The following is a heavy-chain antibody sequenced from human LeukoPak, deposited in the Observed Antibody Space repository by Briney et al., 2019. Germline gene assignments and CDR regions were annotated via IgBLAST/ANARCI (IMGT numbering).Heavy chain of an antibody. CDR1: GFTFSSYA. Sequence: LRLSCAASGFTFSSYAMSWIRQHPGKGLEWIGYIYYSGSTYYNPSLKSRVTISVDTSKNQFSLKLSSVTAADTAVYYCARTTYYYGSDRQYYFDYWGQGTLVTVSS. V-gene: IGHV4-31*02. J-gene: IGHJ4*02. CDR2: IYYSGST. D-gene: IGHD3-10*01. CDR3: ARTTYYYGSDRQYYFDY.